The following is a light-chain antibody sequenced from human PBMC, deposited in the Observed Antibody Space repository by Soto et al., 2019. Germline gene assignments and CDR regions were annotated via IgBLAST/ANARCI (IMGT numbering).Light chain of an antibody. CDR2: EVI. V-gene: IGLV2-14*01. CDR1: SSDVGGYNC. CDR3: TSCTTSSTLVV. J-gene: IGLJ2*01. Sequence: QSVLTQPASVSGSPGQSITISCTGTSSDVGGYNCVSWYQQHPGKAPKLMIFEVINRPPGVSDRFSGSKSGNTASLTISGLLAEDEADYYCTSCTTSSTLVVFGGGTKLTVL.